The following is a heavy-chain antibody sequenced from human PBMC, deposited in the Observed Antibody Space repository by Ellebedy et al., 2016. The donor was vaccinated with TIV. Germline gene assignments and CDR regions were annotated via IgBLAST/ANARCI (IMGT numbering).Heavy chain of an antibody. CDR2: IWYDGSNE. Sequence: PGGSLRLSCEASGFSFSASGMHWVRQVPGKGLAWVAVIWYDGSNEYYADSVKGRFTISRDNSDNTLYLQMRSLRVEDTGLYYCVRGGGSYQFDHWGQGTLVTVSS. CDR3: VRGGGSYQFDH. D-gene: IGHD1-26*01. CDR1: GFSFSASG. V-gene: IGHV3-33*01. J-gene: IGHJ4*02.